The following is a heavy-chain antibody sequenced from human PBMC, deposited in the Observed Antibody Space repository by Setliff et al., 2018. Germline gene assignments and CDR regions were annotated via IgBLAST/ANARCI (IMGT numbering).Heavy chain of an antibody. V-gene: IGHV4-61*02. D-gene: IGHD1-1*01. J-gene: IGHJ6*03. CDR2: VYSSVYSSGIT. Sequence: SETLSLTCTVSGGSMSSGPNYWSWIRQPAGRGLEWVGRVYSSVYSSGITSYNPSLKSRVTISVDTSKNQFSLGLTSVTAADTAVYYCARESAGDESVRHVNYTDVWGRGTTVTVSS. CDR3: ARESAGDESVRHVNYTDV. CDR1: GGSMSSGPNY.